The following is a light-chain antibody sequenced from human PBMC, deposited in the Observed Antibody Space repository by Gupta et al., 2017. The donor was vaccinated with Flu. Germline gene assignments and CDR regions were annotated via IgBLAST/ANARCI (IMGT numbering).Light chain of an antibody. CDR1: QTIRNN. CDR3: HQYNNWRTDS. Sequence: EIVMTQSPATLSVSPGERATLSCRASQTIRNNLAWYQQKPGQAPRLLIHGASTRVSGLPARFSGSGSGTEFTLTISSLQSEDFAVYYCHQYNNWRTDSFGQGTKLEIK. J-gene: IGKJ2*03. CDR2: GAS. V-gene: IGKV3-15*01.